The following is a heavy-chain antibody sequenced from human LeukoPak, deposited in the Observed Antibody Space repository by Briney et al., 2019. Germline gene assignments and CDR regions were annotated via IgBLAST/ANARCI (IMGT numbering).Heavy chain of an antibody. CDR2: ITSNLATI. D-gene: IGHD3-16*01. CDR1: GFTFNIYS. CDR3: ARSVGGHFDY. J-gene: IGHJ4*02. V-gene: IGHV3-48*02. Sequence: GGSLRLSCAASGFTFNIYSMNWVRQAPGKGLEWISYITSNLATIRYADSVRGRFTISRDNAGKSLFLHMNSLRDDDTAVYYCARSVGGHFDYWGQGTLVTVSS.